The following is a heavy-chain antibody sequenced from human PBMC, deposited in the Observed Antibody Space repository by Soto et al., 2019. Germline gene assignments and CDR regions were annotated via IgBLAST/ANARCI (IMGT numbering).Heavy chain of an antibody. CDR2: IYYTGST. CDR1: GVSINNYY. J-gene: IGHJ4*02. CDR3: AKGVSGGYLDY. Sequence: PSETLSLTCTVSGVSINNYYWTWIRQPPGKRLEWIGSIYYTGSTTYNPSLRSLVTSSVDTSNNHFSLSLTSVTAADTSVYSCAKGVSGGYLDYWRKGTLVAVSS. V-gene: IGHV4-59*01.